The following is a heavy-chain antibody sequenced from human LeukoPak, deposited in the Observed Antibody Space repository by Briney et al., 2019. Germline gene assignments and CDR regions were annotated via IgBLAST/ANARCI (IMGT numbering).Heavy chain of an antibody. CDR1: GYTFTSYD. Sequence: ASVKVSCKASGYTFTSYDINWVRQATGQGLEWMGWMNPNSGNTGYAQKFQGRVTITRNTSISTAYMELSSLRSEDTAVYYCARANRVVLMVYAIGGGKYYYYYMDVWGKGTTVTVS. V-gene: IGHV1-8*03. J-gene: IGHJ6*03. D-gene: IGHD2-8*01. CDR2: MNPNSGNT. CDR3: ARANRVVLMVYAIGGGKYYYYYMDV.